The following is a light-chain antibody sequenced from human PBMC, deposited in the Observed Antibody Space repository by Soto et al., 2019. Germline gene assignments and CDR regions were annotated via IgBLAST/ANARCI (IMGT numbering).Light chain of an antibody. J-gene: IGKJ1*01. V-gene: IGKV3-15*01. Sequence: EVLITQSPATLSVSPGDRVTLSCRASLSVSSDLAWYQQKPGQAPTLLIYGASIRATGVPARFSGSGSGTDFTLTIASLQSEDVADYYCQQYFRWPPWTFGQGTKVDIX. CDR3: QQYFRWPPWT. CDR1: LSVSSD. CDR2: GAS.